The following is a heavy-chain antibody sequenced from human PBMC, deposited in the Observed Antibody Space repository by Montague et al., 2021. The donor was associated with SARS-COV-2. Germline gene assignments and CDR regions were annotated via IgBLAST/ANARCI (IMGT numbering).Heavy chain of an antibody. D-gene: IGHD3-10*01. V-gene: IGHV4-4*07. CDR3: ARDRFGFGAGRQGTIDF. CDR1: GDSITNHY. CDR2: MHFTGKT. J-gene: IGHJ4*02. Sequence: SETLSLTCSVSGDSITNHYWSWIRQPAGKGLEWIRRMHFTGKTNFSPFFSSRLTMSADTSKNQFSLKLTSVTAADTAIYFCARDRFGFGAGRQGTIDFWGQGTLVTVSS.